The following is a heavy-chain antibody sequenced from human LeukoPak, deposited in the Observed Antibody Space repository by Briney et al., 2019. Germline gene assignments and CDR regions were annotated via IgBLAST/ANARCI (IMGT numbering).Heavy chain of an antibody. Sequence: SETLSLTCTVSGGSISSYYWSWIRQPPGKGLEWIGYIYYGGSTNYNPSLKSRVTISVDTSKNQFSLKLSSVTAADTAVYYCARHPNTAAAIYYFDYWGQGTLVTVSS. V-gene: IGHV4-59*08. D-gene: IGHD6-13*01. J-gene: IGHJ4*02. CDR2: IYYGGST. CDR3: ARHPNTAAAIYYFDY. CDR1: GGSISSYY.